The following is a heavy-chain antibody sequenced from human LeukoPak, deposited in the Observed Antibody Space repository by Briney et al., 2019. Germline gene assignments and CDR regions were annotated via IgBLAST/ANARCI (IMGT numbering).Heavy chain of an antibody. CDR1: GLTFNNYG. CDR3: AKGPLRGTAAAIDY. D-gene: IGHD2-2*01. CDR2: IXYDGRNK. V-gene: IGHV3-30*02. Sequence: GGSLRLSCADSGLTFNNYGMHWVRQAPGXXXXXXXXIXYDGRNKXXXXXXXXXXXISRDISTXTLGLQMDSLRTEDTAVYYCAKGPLRGTAAAIDYWGQGTLVAVSS. J-gene: IGHJ4*02.